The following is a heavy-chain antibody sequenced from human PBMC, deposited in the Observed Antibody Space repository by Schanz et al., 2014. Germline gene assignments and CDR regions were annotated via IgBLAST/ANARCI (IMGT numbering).Heavy chain of an antibody. CDR2: ISTFRNEDT. V-gene: IGHV1-18*01. J-gene: IGHJ4*02. CDR1: GYTFTTYG. CDR3: ARGFDLWDR. Sequence: QVQLVQSGAEVKKPGASVKVSCKASGYTFTTYGISWVRQAPGQGPEFMGWISTFRNEDTNSAQRFQGRLTMTTDTATSTACMELTSLSSDDTAVYYCARGFDLWDRWGQGTLVIVSS. D-gene: IGHD3-3*01.